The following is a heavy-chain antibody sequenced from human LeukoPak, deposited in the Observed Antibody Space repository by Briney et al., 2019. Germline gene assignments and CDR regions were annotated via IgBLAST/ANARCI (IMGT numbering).Heavy chain of an antibody. CDR2: IYHSGST. V-gene: IGHV4-30-2*01. D-gene: IGHD2-2*01. CDR1: GGSISSGGYS. CDR3: ARGGRDFATPFDP. J-gene: IGHJ5*02. Sequence: SETLSLTCAVSGGSISSGGYSWSWIRQPPGKGLEWIGYIYHSGSTYYNPSLKSRVTISVDRSKNQFSLKLSSVTAADTAVYYCARGGRDFATPFDPWGQGTLVTVSS.